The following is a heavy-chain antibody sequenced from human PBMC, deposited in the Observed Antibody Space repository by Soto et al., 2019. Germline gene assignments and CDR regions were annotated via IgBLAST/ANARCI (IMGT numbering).Heavy chain of an antibody. V-gene: IGHV4-31*03. Sequence: SETLSLTCTVSGGSISSGGYYWSWIRQHPGRGLEWIGYIYYSGSTYYNPSLKSRVTISVDTSKNQFSLKLSSVTAAGTAVYYCARAGDYKKLDYWGQGTLVTVSS. D-gene: IGHD4-17*01. CDR3: ARAGDYKKLDY. CDR1: GGSISSGGYY. J-gene: IGHJ4*02. CDR2: IYYSGST.